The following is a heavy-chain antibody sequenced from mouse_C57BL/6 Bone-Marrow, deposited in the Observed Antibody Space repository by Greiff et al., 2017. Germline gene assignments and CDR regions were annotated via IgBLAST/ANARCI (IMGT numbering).Heavy chain of an antibody. CDR2: IYPRSGNT. V-gene: IGHV1-81*01. CDR3: ASPVTPFAY. D-gene: IGHD2-12*01. J-gene: IGHJ3*01. Sequence: QVQLQQSGAELARPGASVKLSCKASGYTFTSYGISWVKQRTGQGLEWIGEIYPRSGNTYYNEKFKGKATLTADKSSSTAYMELRSLTSEDSAVYFCASPVTPFAYWGQGTLVTVSA. CDR1: GYTFTSYG.